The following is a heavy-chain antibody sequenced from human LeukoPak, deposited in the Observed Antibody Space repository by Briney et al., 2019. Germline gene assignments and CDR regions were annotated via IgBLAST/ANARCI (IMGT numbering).Heavy chain of an antibody. D-gene: IGHD5-24*01. CDR1: GFTFSPYP. CDR3: ARDLGRDRYFDS. CDR2: ISGPSDTI. Sequence: GGSLRLSCAASGFTFSPYPMNWVRQAPGKGLEWVSYISGPSDTIHYADSVKGRFAISRDNAKNSLYLQMNSLGAEDTAVYYCARDLGRDRYFDSWGQGTLVTVSS. V-gene: IGHV3-48*04. J-gene: IGHJ4*02.